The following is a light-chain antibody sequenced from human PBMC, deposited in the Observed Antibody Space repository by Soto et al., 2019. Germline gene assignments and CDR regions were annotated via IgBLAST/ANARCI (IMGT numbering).Light chain of an antibody. V-gene: IGKV1-39*01. J-gene: IGKJ3*01. Sequence: DIRMTQSPSSLSASVGDSVTITCRTSQSIRSSLNWYQQKPGKAPNLLIYAASLLQSGVPSRFSGSGSGTEFTLTISSLQHADFANYYCQQSYSTPFTFGPGTKVDIK. CDR1: QSIRSS. CDR2: AAS. CDR3: QQSYSTPFT.